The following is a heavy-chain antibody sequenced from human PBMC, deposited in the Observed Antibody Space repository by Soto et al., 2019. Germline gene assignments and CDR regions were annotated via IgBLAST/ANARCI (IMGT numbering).Heavy chain of an antibody. CDR2: IYYSGST. J-gene: IGHJ3*02. Sequence: PSETLSLTCTVSGGSLSSSSYYWGWIRQPPGKGLEWIGSIYYSGSTYYNPSLKSRVTISVDTSKNQFSLKLSSVTAADTAVYYCLLGSVAIDAFDIWGQGTMVTVSS. CDR1: GGSLSSSSYY. V-gene: IGHV4-39*01. CDR3: LLGSVAIDAFDI. D-gene: IGHD6-19*01.